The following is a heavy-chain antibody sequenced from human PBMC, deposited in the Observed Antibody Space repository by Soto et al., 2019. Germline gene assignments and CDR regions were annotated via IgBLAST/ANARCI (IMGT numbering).Heavy chain of an antibody. Sequence: QVQLQESGPGLVKPSQTLSLTCTVSGGSISSGGYYWSWIRQHPGKGLEWIGYIYYSGSTYYNPSLKSRVTISVDTSKNQFSLKLSSVTAADTAVYYCARWIVVVPAAMEGGFDYWGQGTLVTVSS. CDR2: IYYSGST. V-gene: IGHV4-31*03. CDR3: ARWIVVVPAAMEGGFDY. D-gene: IGHD2-2*01. CDR1: GGSISSGGYY. J-gene: IGHJ4*02.